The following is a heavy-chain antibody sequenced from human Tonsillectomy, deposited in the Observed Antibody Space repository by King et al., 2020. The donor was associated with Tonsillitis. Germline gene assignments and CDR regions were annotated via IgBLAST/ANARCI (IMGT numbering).Heavy chain of an antibody. V-gene: IGHV4-38-2*01. D-gene: IGHD3-16*01. CDR1: GYSISSGYY. CDR2: IYHSGST. CDR3: ARVGGHDY. J-gene: IGHJ4*02. Sequence: QLQESGPGLVKPSETLSLTCAVSGYSISSGYYWGWIRQPPEKGLGWIGSIYHSGSTYYNPSLKSRVTISVDTSKNQFSLKLSSVTAADTAVYYCARVGGHDYWGQGTLVTVSS.